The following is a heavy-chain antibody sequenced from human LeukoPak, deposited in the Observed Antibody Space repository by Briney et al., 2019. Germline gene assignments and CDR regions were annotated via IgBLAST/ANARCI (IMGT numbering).Heavy chain of an antibody. J-gene: IGHJ4*02. CDR3: ARSRGGNSGWYPFHH. Sequence: PGGSLRLSCAASGFTVSSNYMSWVRQAPGKGLEWVSVIYSGGSTYHADSVKGRFTISRDSSKNTVYLQMKSLRAEDTAVYYCARSRGGNSGWYPFHHWGQGTLVTVSS. CDR1: GFTVSSNY. CDR2: IYSGGST. V-gene: IGHV3-53*01. D-gene: IGHD6-19*01.